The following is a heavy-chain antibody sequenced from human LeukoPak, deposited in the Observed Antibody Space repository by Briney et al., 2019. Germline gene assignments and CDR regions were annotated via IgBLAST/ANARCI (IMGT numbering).Heavy chain of an antibody. CDR2: IYTSGST. J-gene: IGHJ5*02. CDR3: ARGITMVRGVVNWFDP. CDR1: GGSISSYY. V-gene: IGHV4-4*08. Sequence: SETLSLTCTVSGGSISSYYWSWIRQPPGKGLEWIGYIYTSGSTNYNPSLKSRVTMSVDTSKNQFSLKLSSVTAADTAVYYCARGITMVRGVVNWFDPWGQGTLVTVSS. D-gene: IGHD3-10*01.